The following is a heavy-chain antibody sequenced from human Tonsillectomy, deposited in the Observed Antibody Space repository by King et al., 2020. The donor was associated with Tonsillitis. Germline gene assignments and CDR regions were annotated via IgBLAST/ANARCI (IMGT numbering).Heavy chain of an antibody. V-gene: IGHV5-10-1*03. CDR2: IDPSDSYT. CDR1: GYTFTSFW. CDR3: ARHSGYFETAFDY. J-gene: IGHJ4*02. Sequence: VQLVESGAEVKKPGESLRISCMGSGYTFTSFWISWVRQMPGKGLEWMGRIDPSDSYTNYSPSFQGHVTISADKSISTAYLQWSSLKASDTAMYYCARHSGYFETAFDYWGQGTLVTVSS. D-gene: IGHD3-9*01.